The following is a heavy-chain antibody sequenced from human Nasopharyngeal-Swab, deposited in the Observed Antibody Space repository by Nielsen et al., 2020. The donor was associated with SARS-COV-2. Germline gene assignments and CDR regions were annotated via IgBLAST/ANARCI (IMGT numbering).Heavy chain of an antibody. D-gene: IGHD2-2*01. V-gene: IGHV3-7*01. CDR2: IKQDGSEK. Sequence: GESLKISCAASGSTFSSYWMSWVRQAPGKGLEWVANIKQDGSEKYYVDSVKGRFTISRDNAKNSLYLQMNSLRAEDTAVYYCAREVLGYCSSTSCRTYYYYYYGMDVWGQGTTVTVSS. J-gene: IGHJ6*02. CDR1: GSTFSSYW. CDR3: AREVLGYCSSTSCRTYYYYYYGMDV.